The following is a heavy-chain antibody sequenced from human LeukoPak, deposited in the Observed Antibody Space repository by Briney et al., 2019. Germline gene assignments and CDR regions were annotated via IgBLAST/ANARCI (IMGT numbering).Heavy chain of an antibody. Sequence: ASVKVSCKASGYTFTSYDINWVRQATGQGLEWMGWMNPNSGNTGYAQKFQGRVTITRNTSISTAYMELSSLRSEDTAVYYCARVPPRVSKQLVPFDYWGQGTLVTVSS. CDR2: MNPNSGNT. D-gene: IGHD6-13*01. J-gene: IGHJ4*02. V-gene: IGHV1-8*03. CDR3: ARVPPRVSKQLVPFDY. CDR1: GYTFTSYD.